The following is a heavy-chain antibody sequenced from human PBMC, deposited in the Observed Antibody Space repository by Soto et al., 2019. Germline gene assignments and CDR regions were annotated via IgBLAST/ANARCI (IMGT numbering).Heavy chain of an antibody. J-gene: IGHJ1*01. CDR3: AKDVDRFAELWGSFQN. CDR1: GFMIEDYA. D-gene: IGHD2-21*01. Sequence: EVQLVESGGGLEQPGRSLRLSCAVSGFMIEDYAMHWVRQAPGKGLEWVSGINWNGVNKGYAGSLQGRFTISRDNAKKSLYLQMAYLRPEDTAVYFCAKDVDRFAELWGSFQNWGQGTLVTVSS. CDR2: INWNGVNK. V-gene: IGHV3-9*01.